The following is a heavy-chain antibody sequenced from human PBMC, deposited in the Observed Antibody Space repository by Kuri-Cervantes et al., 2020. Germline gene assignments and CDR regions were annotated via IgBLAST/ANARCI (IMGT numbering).Heavy chain of an antibody. D-gene: IGHD3-10*01. CDR1: GYTFTSYA. Sequence: ASVKVSCKASGYTFTSYAMHWVRQAPGQRLEWMGWINVGNGNTKYSQKFQGRVTITRDTSASTAYMELSSLRSEDTAVYYCARPRGVEGRENYFDYWGQGTLVTVSS. J-gene: IGHJ4*02. V-gene: IGHV1-3*01. CDR2: INVGNGNT. CDR3: ARPRGVEGRENYFDY.